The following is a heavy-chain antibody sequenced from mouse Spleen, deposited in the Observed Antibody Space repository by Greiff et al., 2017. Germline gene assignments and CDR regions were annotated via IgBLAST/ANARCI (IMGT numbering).Heavy chain of an antibody. CDR3: ARFDYGPYYFDY. D-gene: IGHD1-1*02. V-gene: IGHV1-42*01. CDR1: GYSFTGYY. Sequence: VQLQQSGPELVKPGASVKISCKASGYSFTGYYMNWVKQSPEKSLEWIGEINPSTGGTTYNQKFKAKATLTVDKSSSTAYMQLKSLTSEDSAVYYCARFDYGPYYFDYWGQGTTLTVSS. CDR2: INPSTGGT. J-gene: IGHJ2*01.